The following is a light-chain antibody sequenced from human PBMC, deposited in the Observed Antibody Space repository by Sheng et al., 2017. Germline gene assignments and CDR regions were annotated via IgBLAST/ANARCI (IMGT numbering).Light chain of an antibody. V-gene: IGLV1-44*01. CDR1: GSNIGVNS. Sequence: QSLLTQPPSASGTPGQRVTISCSGSGSNIGVNSVNWFQQFPGTAPKLLIYNDNQRPSGVPDRFSGSKSGTSASLAISGLQSEDEADYYCAAWDDSLSGLVFGGGTKLTVL. J-gene: IGLJ2*01. CDR3: AAWDDSLSGLV. CDR2: NDN.